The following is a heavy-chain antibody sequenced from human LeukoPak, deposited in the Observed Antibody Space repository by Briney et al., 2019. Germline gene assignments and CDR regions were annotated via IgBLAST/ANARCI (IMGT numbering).Heavy chain of an antibody. J-gene: IGHJ3*02. CDR3: ARDNPRAYYYDSSGENAFDI. Sequence: GGSLRLSCAASGFTSSSYSMNWVRQAPGKGLDWFYSISIRRSYICYADSVKGRFTISRDNAKNSLYLQMNSLRAEDTAVYYCARDNPRAYYYDSSGENAFDIWGQGTVVTVSS. CDR2: ISIRRSYI. CDR1: GFTSSSYS. D-gene: IGHD3-22*01. V-gene: IGHV3-21*01.